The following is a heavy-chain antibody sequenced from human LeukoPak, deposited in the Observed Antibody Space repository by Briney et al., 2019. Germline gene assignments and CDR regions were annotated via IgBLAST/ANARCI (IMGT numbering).Heavy chain of an antibody. CDR2: IYNSRST. Sequence: AGTLCLTCTVSGYSISSYYWSWIRQPPGKGLEWIGYIYNSRSTNYNPSLMRRLTISVDTSKNQFSLKLNSVLAADTDVYYCGRATYHSGVGSYIYSYMDVWGKGTTDTVSS. J-gene: IGHJ6*03. CDR1: GYSISSYY. CDR3: GRATYHSGVGSYIYSYMDV. D-gene: IGHD3-10*01. V-gene: IGHV4-59*01.